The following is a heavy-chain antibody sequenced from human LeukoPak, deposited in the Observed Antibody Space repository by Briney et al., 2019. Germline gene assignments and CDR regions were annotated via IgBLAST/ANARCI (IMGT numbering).Heavy chain of an antibody. CDR2: IYHSGST. J-gene: IGHJ2*01. D-gene: IGHD6-19*01. V-gene: IGHV4-34*01. CDR3: ARIDSSGWSPWYFDL. CDR1: GGSFSGYY. Sequence: SGTLSLTCAVYGGSFSGYYWSWIRQPPGKGLEWIGEIYHSGSTNYNPSLKSRVTISVDKSKNQFSLKLSSVTAADTAVYYCARIDSSGWSPWYFDLWGRGTLVTVSS.